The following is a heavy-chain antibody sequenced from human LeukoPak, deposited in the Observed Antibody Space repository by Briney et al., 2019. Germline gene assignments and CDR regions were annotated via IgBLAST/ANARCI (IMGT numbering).Heavy chain of an antibody. Sequence: PGGSLRLSCAASGFTFSSYWMSWVRQAPGKGLEWVANIKQDGSEKCYVDSVKGRFTISRDNSKNTLYLQMNSLRAEDTAVYYCAKEGYSSGWYSNYYFDYWGQGTLVTVSS. V-gene: IGHV3-7*01. J-gene: IGHJ4*02. D-gene: IGHD6-19*01. CDR1: GFTFSSYW. CDR2: IKQDGSEK. CDR3: AKEGYSSGWYSNYYFDY.